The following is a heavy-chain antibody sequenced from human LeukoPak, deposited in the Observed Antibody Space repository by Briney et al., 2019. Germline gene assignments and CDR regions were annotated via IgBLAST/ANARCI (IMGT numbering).Heavy chain of an antibody. J-gene: IGHJ1*01. V-gene: IGHV4-39*07. D-gene: IGHD3-22*01. CDR3: ARVVQSTDSSGFYLPEYFQH. CDR2: IYHSGST. Sequence: PSETLSLTCAVSGGSISSGGYYWGWIRQPPGKGLEWIGSIYHSGSTYYNPSLESRVTISVDTSKNQFSLKLRSVAAADTAVYYCARVVQSTDSSGFYLPEYFQHWGQGTLVTVSS. CDR1: GGSISSGGYY.